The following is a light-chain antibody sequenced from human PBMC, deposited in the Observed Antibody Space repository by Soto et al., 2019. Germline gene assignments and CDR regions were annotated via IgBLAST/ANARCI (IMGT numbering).Light chain of an antibody. CDR1: SSDVGAYTY. J-gene: IGLJ1*01. CDR3: TSYAGSNTYV. V-gene: IGLV2-8*01. CDR2: EVS. Sequence: QSALTQPPSASGSPGQSVTISCTGTSSDVGAYTYVSWYQQHPGEAPKLLIYEVSKRPSGVPDRFAGSKSDNTASLTVSGLQAEDEADYYCTSYAGSNTYVFGTGIKLTVL.